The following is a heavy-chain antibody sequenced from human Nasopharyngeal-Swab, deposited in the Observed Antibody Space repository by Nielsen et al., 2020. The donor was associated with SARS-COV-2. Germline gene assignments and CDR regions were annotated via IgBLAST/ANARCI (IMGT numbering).Heavy chain of an antibody. CDR2: IGTAGDT. V-gene: IGHV3-13*01. J-gene: IGHJ4*02. Sequence: GGSLRLSCAASGFTFSSCDMHWVRQATGKGLEWVSAIGTAGDTYYPGSVKGRFTISRENAKNSLYLQMNSLRAGDTAVYYCARSKRSIGYCSSTSCYDVDYFDYWGQGTLVTAPQ. CDR1: GFTFSSCD. CDR3: ARSKRSIGYCSSTSCYDVDYFDY. D-gene: IGHD2-2*01.